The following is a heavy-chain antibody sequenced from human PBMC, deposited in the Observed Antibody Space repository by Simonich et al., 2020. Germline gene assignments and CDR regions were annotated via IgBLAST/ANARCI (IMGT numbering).Heavy chain of an antibody. CDR1: GYTFTSYG. CDR2: LSAYKSNT. CDR3: ARASRGTWWYYYFDY. D-gene: IGHD2-15*01. J-gene: IGHJ4*02. V-gene: IGHV1-18*01. Sequence: QVQLVQPGAEVKKPGASVKVSCKASGYTFTSYGISWVRQAPGQGLEWMGGLSAYKSNTNYAQKLQGRVTMTTDTSTSTAYMELRSLRSDDTAVYYCARASRGTWWYYYFDYWGQGTLVTVSS.